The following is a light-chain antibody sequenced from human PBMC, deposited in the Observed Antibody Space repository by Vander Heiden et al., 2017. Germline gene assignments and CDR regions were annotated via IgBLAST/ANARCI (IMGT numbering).Light chain of an antibody. Sequence: DIQMRQSPSTLSASVGDRVTITCRASRSISNWLAWYQQKPGKAPKLLIYQASNLDNGVPSRFSGSGSGTEFTLTINSLQPDDFATYYCQHYNNLSETFGQGTKVDVK. V-gene: IGKV1-5*03. CDR3: QHYNNLSET. J-gene: IGKJ1*01. CDR2: QAS. CDR1: RSISNW.